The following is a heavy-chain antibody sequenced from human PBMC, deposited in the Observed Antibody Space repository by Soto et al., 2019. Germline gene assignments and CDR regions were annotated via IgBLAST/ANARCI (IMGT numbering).Heavy chain of an antibody. CDR3: ARRSSGMGPGIAVAGYFDY. Sequence: GGSLRLSCAASGFTFSSYAMHWVRQAPGKGLEWVAVISYDGSNKYYADSVKGRFTISRDNSKNTLYLQMNSLRAEDTAVYYCARRSSGMGPGIAVAGYFDYWGQGTLVTVSS. J-gene: IGHJ4*02. CDR2: ISYDGSNK. V-gene: IGHV3-30-3*01. D-gene: IGHD6-19*01. CDR1: GFTFSSYA.